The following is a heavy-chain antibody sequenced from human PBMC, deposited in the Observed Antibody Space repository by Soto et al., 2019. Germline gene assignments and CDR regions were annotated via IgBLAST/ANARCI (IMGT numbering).Heavy chain of an antibody. CDR2: IYYSGST. CDR1: GGSISSYY. D-gene: IGHD5-18*01. Sequence: SETLSLTCTVSGGSISSYYWSWIRQPPGKGLEWIGYIYYSGSTNYDPSLKSRVTISVDTPKNQFSLKLSSVTAADTAVYYCARVQLWPPYFDYWGQGTLVTVSS. CDR3: ARVQLWPPYFDY. J-gene: IGHJ4*02. V-gene: IGHV4-59*01.